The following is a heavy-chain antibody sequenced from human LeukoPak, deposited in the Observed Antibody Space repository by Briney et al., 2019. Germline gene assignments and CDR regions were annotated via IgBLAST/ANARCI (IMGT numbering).Heavy chain of an antibody. CDR1: GFTFSSYA. CDR3: AKDPFTVVVTASDY. J-gene: IGHJ4*02. D-gene: IGHD2-21*02. Sequence: GGSLRLSCAASGFTFSSYAMHWVRQAPGKGLEWVAVISYDGSNKYYADSVKGRFTISRDNSKNTLYLQMNSLRAEDTAVYYCAKDPFTVVVTASDYWGQGTLVTVSS. CDR2: ISYDGSNK. V-gene: IGHV3-30-3*01.